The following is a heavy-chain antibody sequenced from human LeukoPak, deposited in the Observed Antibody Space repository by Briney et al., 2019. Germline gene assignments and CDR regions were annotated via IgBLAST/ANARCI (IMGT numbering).Heavy chain of an antibody. Sequence: GRSLRLSCAASGFTFSSYAMRWVRQAPGKGLEWVAVISYDGSNKYYADSVKGRFTISRDNSKNTLYLQMNSLRAEDTAVYYCAKRDGYHHNGFDYWGQGTLVTVSS. CDR3: AKRDGYHHNGFDY. D-gene: IGHD5-24*01. CDR2: ISYDGSNK. CDR1: GFTFSSYA. J-gene: IGHJ4*02. V-gene: IGHV3-30-3*01.